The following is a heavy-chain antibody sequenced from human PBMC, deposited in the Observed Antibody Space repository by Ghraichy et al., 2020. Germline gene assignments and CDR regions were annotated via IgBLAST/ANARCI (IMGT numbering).Heavy chain of an antibody. V-gene: IGHV4-31*03. Sequence: SETLSLTCTVSGASIDSGNYHWTWIRQHPGKGLEWIGQIYYSGSTYYTPSLKSRVSLSVDTVKNQFSLRLNSVTAEDTAVYFCAIFTRGAGGGGYWGQGILVTVSS. D-gene: IGHD2-8*02. J-gene: IGHJ4*02. CDR2: IYYSGST. CDR3: AIFTRGAGGGGY. CDR1: GASIDSGNYH.